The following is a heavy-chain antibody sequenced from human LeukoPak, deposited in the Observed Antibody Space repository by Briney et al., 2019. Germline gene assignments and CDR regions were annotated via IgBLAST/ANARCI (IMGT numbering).Heavy chain of an antibody. V-gene: IGHV3-21*04. CDR2: ISSSSSYI. CDR3: AKVDSSGYFRNYYYMDV. J-gene: IGHJ6*03. Sequence: GGSLRLSCSASGFSFSSDGMSWVRQAPGKGLEWVSSISSSSSYIYYADSVKGRFTISRDNAKNSLYLQMNSLRAEDTAVYYCAKVDSSGYFRNYYYMDVWGKGTTVTISS. CDR1: GFSFSSDG. D-gene: IGHD3-22*01.